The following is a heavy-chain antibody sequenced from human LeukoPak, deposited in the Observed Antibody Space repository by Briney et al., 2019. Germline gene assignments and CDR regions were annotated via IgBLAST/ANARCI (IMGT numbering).Heavy chain of an antibody. CDR2: ISYDGSNK. D-gene: IGHD6-19*01. V-gene: IGHV3-30*03. J-gene: IGHJ4*02. CDR3: AMVAGTANVDYFDY. Sequence: PGGSLRLSCAASGFTFSSYGMHWVRQAPGKGLEWVAVISYDGSNKYYADSVKGRFTISRDNSKNTLYLQMNSLRAEDTAVNYCAMVAGTANVDYFDYWGQGTLVTVSS. CDR1: GFTFSSYG.